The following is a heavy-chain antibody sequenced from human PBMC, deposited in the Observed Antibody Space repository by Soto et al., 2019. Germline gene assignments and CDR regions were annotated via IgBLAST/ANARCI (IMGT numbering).Heavy chain of an antibody. CDR2: IIPIFGTT. Sequence: VQLGQSGAEVKKPGSSVTVSCKASGGTFSNYPFIWVRQAPGQGLDWMGGIIPIFGTTDYGQMFQGRVTITADESTNTAYLEPSSLRPDDTAVYYCARGLYCGVGCYSHFDYWGQGTLVTVSS. D-gene: IGHD2-21*02. V-gene: IGHV1-69*01. J-gene: IGHJ4*02. CDR3: ARGLYCGVGCYSHFDY. CDR1: GGTFSNYP.